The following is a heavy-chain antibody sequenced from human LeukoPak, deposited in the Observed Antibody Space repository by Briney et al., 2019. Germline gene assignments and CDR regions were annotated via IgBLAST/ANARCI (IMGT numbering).Heavy chain of an antibody. D-gene: IGHD6-19*01. J-gene: IGHJ1*01. V-gene: IGHV3-23*01. CDR2: ISGSGGST. CDR1: GFTFSSYA. CDR3: AKQWLVQSGYFQH. Sequence: PGGSLRLSCAASGFTFSSYAMSWVRQAPGKGLEWVSAISGSGGSTYYADSVKGRFTISRDNSKNTLYPQMNSLRAEDTAVYYCAKQWLVQSGYFQHWGQGTLVTVSS.